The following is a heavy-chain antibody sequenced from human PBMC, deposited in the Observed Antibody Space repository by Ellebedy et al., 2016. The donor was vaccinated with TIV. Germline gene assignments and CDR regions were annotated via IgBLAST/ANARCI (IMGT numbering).Heavy chain of an antibody. CDR1: GFTFTSHW. D-gene: IGHD2-15*01. J-gene: IGHJ5*02. V-gene: IGHV3-7*03. CDR3: AKVVKGSLDP. Sequence: GGSLRLSXATSGFTFTSHWMTWVRQAPGKGLEWVANIKQDAGEKYYLDSVKGRLTITRDNARNSLYLQMNSLRAEDTAVYYCAKVVKGSLDPWGQGTLVTVSS. CDR2: IKQDAGEK.